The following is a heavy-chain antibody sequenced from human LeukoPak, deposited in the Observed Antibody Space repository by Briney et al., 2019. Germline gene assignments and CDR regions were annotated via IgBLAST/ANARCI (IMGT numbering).Heavy chain of an antibody. CDR1: GYTFTRYG. CDR3: ARGSYYDY. CDR2: ISAYNGDT. Sequence: ASVRVSCKASGYTFTRYGISWVRQAPGQGLEWMGWISAYNGDTNYEQKFQGRVTMTTEKSTSTAYMELRSLRSDDTAVYYCARGSYYDYWGQGTLVTVSS. D-gene: IGHD1-26*01. J-gene: IGHJ4*02. V-gene: IGHV1-18*01.